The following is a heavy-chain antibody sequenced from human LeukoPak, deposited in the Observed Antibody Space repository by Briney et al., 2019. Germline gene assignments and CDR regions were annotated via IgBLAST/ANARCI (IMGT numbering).Heavy chain of an antibody. Sequence: GGSLRLSCAASGFTFSSYAMSWVRQAPGKGLEWVSPISGSGGSTYYGDSVKGRFTISRDNSKNTLYLQMNSLRAEDTAVYYCAKTRPLDSSSWSHGDYWGQGTLVTVSS. CDR2: ISGSGGST. V-gene: IGHV3-23*01. CDR1: GFTFSSYA. J-gene: IGHJ4*02. D-gene: IGHD6-13*01. CDR3: AKTRPLDSSSWSHGDY.